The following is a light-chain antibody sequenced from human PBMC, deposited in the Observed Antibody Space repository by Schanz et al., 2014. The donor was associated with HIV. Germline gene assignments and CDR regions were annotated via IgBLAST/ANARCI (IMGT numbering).Light chain of an antibody. CDR2: ANT. Sequence: QSVLTQPPSVSGAPGQRVSISCTGSSSNIGAGYDVHWYQQLPGTAPKLLIYANTNRPSGVPDRFSGSRSGTSASLAISGLQADDEADYYCCSYAPSSTLVFGGGTKLTVL. CDR1: SSNIGAGYD. CDR3: CSYAPSSTLV. J-gene: IGLJ3*02. V-gene: IGLV1-40*01.